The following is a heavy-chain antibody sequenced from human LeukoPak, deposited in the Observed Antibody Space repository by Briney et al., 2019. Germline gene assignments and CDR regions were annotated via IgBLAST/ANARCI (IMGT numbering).Heavy chain of an antibody. J-gene: IGHJ4*02. CDR2: IKQDGSEK. CDR1: GFTFISYW. V-gene: IGHV3-7*01. D-gene: IGHD4-17*01. Sequence: RGSLRLSCAASGFTFISYWMSWVRQAPGKGLEWVANIKQDGSEKYYVDSVKGRFTISRDNAKNSLYLQMNSLRAEDTALYYCVPESYGDYVIDYWGQGTLVTVSS. CDR3: VPESYGDYVIDY.